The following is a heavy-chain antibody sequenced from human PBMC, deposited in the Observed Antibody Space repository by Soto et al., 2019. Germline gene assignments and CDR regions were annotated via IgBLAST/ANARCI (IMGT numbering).Heavy chain of an antibody. CDR3: AKDQDIVVVVAATGGYYFDY. V-gene: IGHV3-30*18. Sequence: QVQLVESGGGVVQPGRSLRLSCAASGFTFSSYGIHWVRQAPGKGLEWVAVISYDGSNKYYADSVKGRFTISRDNSKNTLYLQMNSLRAEDTAVYYCAKDQDIVVVVAATGGYYFDYWGQGTLVTVSS. CDR2: ISYDGSNK. J-gene: IGHJ4*02. CDR1: GFTFSSYG. D-gene: IGHD2-15*01.